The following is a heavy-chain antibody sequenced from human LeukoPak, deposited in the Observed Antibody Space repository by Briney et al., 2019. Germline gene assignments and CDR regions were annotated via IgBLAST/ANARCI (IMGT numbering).Heavy chain of an antibody. V-gene: IGHV1-18*01. CDR1: GYTFTSYG. D-gene: IGHD4-17*01. CDR2: ISAYNGNT. Sequence: ASVKVSCKASGYTFTSYGISWVRQAPGQGLEWMGWISAYNGNTNYAQKLQGRVTMTTDTSTSTAYMELRSLRSDDTAVYYCTRDTGTTGEVKFDPWGQGTLVTVSS. CDR3: TRDTGTTGEVKFDP. J-gene: IGHJ5*02.